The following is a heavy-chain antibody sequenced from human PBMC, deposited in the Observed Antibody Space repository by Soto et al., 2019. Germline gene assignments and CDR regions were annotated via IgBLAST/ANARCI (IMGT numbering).Heavy chain of an antibody. J-gene: IGHJ4*02. Sequence: GGSLRLSCAASGFTFSSYSMNWVHQAPGKGLEWVSSISSSSSYIYYADSVKGRFTISRDNAKNSLYLQMNSLRAEDTAVYYCARAARRIAVDYWGQGTLVTVSS. V-gene: IGHV3-21*01. CDR2: ISSSSSYI. CDR1: GFTFSSYS. D-gene: IGHD6-13*01. CDR3: ARAARRIAVDY.